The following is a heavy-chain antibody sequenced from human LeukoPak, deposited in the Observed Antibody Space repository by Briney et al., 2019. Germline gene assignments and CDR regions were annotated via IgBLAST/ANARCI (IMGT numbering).Heavy chain of an antibody. CDR3: ARDPRRYYDSSAFKGNWFDP. D-gene: IGHD3-22*01. J-gene: IGHJ5*02. CDR2: ISYDGSNK. CDR1: GFTVSSNS. Sequence: GGSLRLSCTVSGFTVSSNSMSWVRQAPGKGLEWVAVISYDGSNKYYADSVKGRFTISRDNSKNTLYLQMNSLRAEDTAVYYCARDPRRYYDSSAFKGNWFDPWGQGTLVTVSS. V-gene: IGHV3-30*04.